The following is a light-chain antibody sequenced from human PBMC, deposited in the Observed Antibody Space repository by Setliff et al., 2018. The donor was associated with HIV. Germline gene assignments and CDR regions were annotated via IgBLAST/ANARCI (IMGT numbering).Light chain of an antibody. Sequence: QSVLTQPPPASGTPGQRVTISCSGSSSNIGSNTVNWYQQLPRTAPKLLIYSNNQRPSGVPDRFSGSKSGTSASLAISGLQSEDEADYYCAAWDDSLNGPRAFGTGTKVTVL. CDR3: AAWDDSLNGPRA. CDR2: SNN. J-gene: IGLJ1*01. CDR1: SSNIGSNT. V-gene: IGLV1-44*01.